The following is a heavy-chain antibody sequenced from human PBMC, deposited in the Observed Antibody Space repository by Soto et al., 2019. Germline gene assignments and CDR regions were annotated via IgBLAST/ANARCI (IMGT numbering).Heavy chain of an antibody. CDR3: ARLQMYSSSWYRVRTTDYYYYGMDV. J-gene: IGHJ6*02. D-gene: IGHD6-13*01. V-gene: IGHV5-10-1*01. CDR2: IDPSDSYT. Sequence: GESLKISCKGSGYSFTSYWISWVRQMPGKGLEWMGRIDPSDSYTNYSPSFQGHVTISADKSISTAYLQWSSLKASDTAMYYCARLQMYSSSWYRVRTTDYYYYGMDVWGQGTTVTVSS. CDR1: GYSFTSYW.